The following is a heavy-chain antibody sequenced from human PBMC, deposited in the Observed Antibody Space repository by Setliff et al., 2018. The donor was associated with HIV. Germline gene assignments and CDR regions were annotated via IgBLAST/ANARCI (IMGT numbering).Heavy chain of an antibody. CDR1: GVTFSIYS. D-gene: IGHD7-27*01. J-gene: IGHJ4*02. CDR3: ARDLNWGFDY. V-gene: IGHV3-48*01. CDR2: IGSDVSII. Sequence: GGSLRLSCVVSGVTFSIYSMAWVRQAPGKGLEWLSYIGSDVSIIFYGDSVKGRFTVSRDNAKNSLYLHMNNLRAEDTAVYYCARDLNWGFDYWGQGIPVTVSS.